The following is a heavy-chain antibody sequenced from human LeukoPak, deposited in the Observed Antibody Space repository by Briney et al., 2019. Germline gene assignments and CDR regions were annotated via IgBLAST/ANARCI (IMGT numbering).Heavy chain of an antibody. V-gene: IGHV1-18*01. Sequence: ASVKVSCKASGYTFTSYGISWVRQAPGQGLEWMGWVSAYNGNTNYAQKLQGRVTMTTDTSTSTAYMELRSLRSDDTAVYYCARGWYGVPAASFDYWGQGTLVTVSS. J-gene: IGHJ4*02. CDR2: VSAYNGNT. D-gene: IGHD2-2*01. CDR3: ARGWYGVPAASFDY. CDR1: GYTFTSYG.